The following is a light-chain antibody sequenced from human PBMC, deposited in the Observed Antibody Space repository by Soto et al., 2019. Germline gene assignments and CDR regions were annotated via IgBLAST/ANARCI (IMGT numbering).Light chain of an antibody. J-gene: IGKJ1*01. CDR1: QGIGNG. CDR2: AAS. Sequence: DIQMTQSPSSLSASVGVRVTITCRASQGIGNGLGWFQQKPGRAPKRLMYAASSLESGVPTRFSGSGSGTEFTLTISSLQPEDFATYYWLQRNSYPRTFGQGTKVQIK. V-gene: IGKV1-17*01. CDR3: LQRNSYPRT.